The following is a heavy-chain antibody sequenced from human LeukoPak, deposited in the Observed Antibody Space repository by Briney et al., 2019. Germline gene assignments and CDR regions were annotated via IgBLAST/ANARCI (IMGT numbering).Heavy chain of an antibody. J-gene: IGHJ4*02. Sequence: GGSLRLSCSVSGFSFSSYAMHWVRQAPGKGLEYVSSISSNGGSTYYLGSVKGRFTTSRDNSKSTLYLQMSSLRAEDTAVYYCVKDRWVDYWGQGTLVTVSS. CDR2: ISSNGGST. D-gene: IGHD1-26*01. CDR1: GFSFSSYA. CDR3: VKDRWVDY. V-gene: IGHV3-64D*08.